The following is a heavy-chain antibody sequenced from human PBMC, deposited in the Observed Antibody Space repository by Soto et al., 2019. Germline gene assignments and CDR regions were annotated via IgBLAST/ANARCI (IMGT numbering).Heavy chain of an antibody. J-gene: IGHJ4*02. CDR1: GYTFTSYY. V-gene: IGHV1-46*01. D-gene: IGHD3-22*01. CDR2: INPSGGST. CDR3: ARGLIYDSSGYYFDY. Sequence: ASVKVSCKASGYTFTSYYRHWVRQAPGQGLEWMGIINPSGGSTRYAQKFQGRVTMTRDTSTSTVYMELSSLRSEDTAVYYCARGLIYDSSGYYFDYWGQGTLVTVSS.